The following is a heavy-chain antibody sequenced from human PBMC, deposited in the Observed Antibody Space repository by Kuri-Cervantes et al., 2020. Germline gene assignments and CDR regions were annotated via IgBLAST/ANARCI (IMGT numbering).Heavy chain of an antibody. CDR2: INESGTI. J-gene: IGHJ4*02. CDR3: ARGGYCSGGSCYSGRIDY. CDR1: GGSFTTYY. D-gene: IGHD2-15*01. V-gene: IGHV4-34*01. Sequence: GSLRLSCAVYGGSFTTYYQWTWIRQPPGKGPEWIGEINESGTIDYNPSLKSRVTISVDTSKNQFSLKLSSVTAADTAVYYCARGGYCSGGSCYSGRIDYWGQGTLVTVSS.